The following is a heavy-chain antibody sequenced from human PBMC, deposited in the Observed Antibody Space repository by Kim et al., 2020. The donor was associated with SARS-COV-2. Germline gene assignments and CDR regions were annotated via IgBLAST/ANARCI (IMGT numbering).Heavy chain of an antibody. V-gene: IGHV3-64D*09. CDR1: GFTFSDYA. J-gene: IGHJ6*02. CDR3: VRGGHTSYHFYGMDV. CDR2: ISSNGAHT. Sequence: GGSLRLSCSASGFTFSDYAMHWVRQAPGKGLEYVSVISSNGAHTYYADSVKGRFTISRDKSKNTLYLHMSSLRPEDTAVYYCVRGGHTSYHFYGMDVWGQGTTVTVSS. D-gene: IGHD3-10*01.